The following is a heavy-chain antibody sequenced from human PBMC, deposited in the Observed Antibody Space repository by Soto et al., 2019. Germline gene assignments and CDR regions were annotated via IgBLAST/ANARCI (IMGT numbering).Heavy chain of an antibody. V-gene: IGHV4-34*01. J-gene: IGHJ4*02. CDR2: INHSGST. Sequence: QVQLQQWGAGLLKPSETLSLTCAVYGGSFSGYYWSWIRQPPGKGLEWIGEINHSGSTNYNPSLKSRVTISVDTSKNHFSLKLSSVTAADTAVYYCARGATVTTQALDYWGQGTLVTVSS. CDR3: ARGATVTTQALDY. CDR1: GGSFSGYY. D-gene: IGHD4-17*01.